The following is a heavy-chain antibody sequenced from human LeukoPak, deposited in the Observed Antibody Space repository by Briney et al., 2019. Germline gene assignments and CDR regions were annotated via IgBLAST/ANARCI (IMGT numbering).Heavy chain of an antibody. V-gene: IGHV4-61*01. CDR1: GGSVSSDSYY. CDR2: IYYSGRT. J-gene: IGHJ4*02. CDR3: ARWTTVTHDY. D-gene: IGHD4-17*01. Sequence: SETLSLTCTVSGGSVSSDSYYWSWIRQPPGKGLEWIGYIYYSGRTNFNPSLKSRVTISLDTSKNQFSLKLSSVTAADTAVYYCARWTTVTHDYWGQGTLVTVSS.